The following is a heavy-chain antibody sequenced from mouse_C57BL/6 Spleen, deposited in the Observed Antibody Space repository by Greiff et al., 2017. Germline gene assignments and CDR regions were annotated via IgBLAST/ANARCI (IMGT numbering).Heavy chain of an antibody. Sequence: LVESGAELVKPGASVKISCKASGYAFSSYWMNWVKQRPGKGLEWIGQIYPGDGDTNYNGKFKGKATLTADKSSSTAYMQLSSLTSEDSAVYFCARSGSNYGFGYWGQGTTLTVSS. CDR3: ARSGSNYGFGY. CDR2: IYPGDGDT. CDR1: GYAFSSYW. J-gene: IGHJ2*01. D-gene: IGHD2-5*01. V-gene: IGHV1-80*01.